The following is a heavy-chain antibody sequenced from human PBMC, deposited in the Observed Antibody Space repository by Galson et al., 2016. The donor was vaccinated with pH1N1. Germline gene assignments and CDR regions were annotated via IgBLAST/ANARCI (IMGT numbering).Heavy chain of an antibody. J-gene: IGHJ6*02. Sequence: TLSLTCTVSGGSISSRTHYWNWIRQPAGQGLEWIGRIYPGGSKFYNPSLTCRVTISVDTSTNQFSLDLSSGTAAETAVYYCSSTVHDYGDSYGMDVWGQGTTVSVSS. CDR3: SSTVHDYGDSYGMDV. CDR2: IYPGGSK. CDR1: GGSISSRTHY. D-gene: IGHD4-17*01. V-gene: IGHV4-61*02.